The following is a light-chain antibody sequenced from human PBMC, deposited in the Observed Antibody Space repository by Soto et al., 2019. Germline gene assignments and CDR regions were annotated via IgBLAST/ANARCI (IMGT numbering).Light chain of an antibody. CDR3: QSYDSSLSGVV. Sequence: QSVLTQPPSVSGAPGQRVTISCTGSSSNIGAGYDVHWYQQLPRTVPKLLIYGTSNRPSGVPDRFSGSKSGTSASLAITGRQAEDEADYYCQSYDSSLSGVVFGGGTQLTVL. V-gene: IGLV1-40*01. J-gene: IGLJ2*01. CDR2: GTS. CDR1: SSNIGAGYD.